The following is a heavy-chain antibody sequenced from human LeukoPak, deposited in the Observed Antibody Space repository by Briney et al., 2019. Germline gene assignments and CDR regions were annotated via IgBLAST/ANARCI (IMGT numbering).Heavy chain of an antibody. V-gene: IGHV4-38-2*02. CDR3: ARSRHWKRITMVRGVIPFDY. CDR2: INHSGST. J-gene: IGHJ4*02. D-gene: IGHD3-10*01. CDR1: GYSISSGYY. Sequence: SETLSLTCTVSGYSISSGYYWSWIRQPPGKGLEWIGEINHSGSTNYNPSLKSRVTISVDTSKNQFSLKLSSVTAADTAVYYCARSRHWKRITMVRGVIPFDYWGQGTLVTVSS.